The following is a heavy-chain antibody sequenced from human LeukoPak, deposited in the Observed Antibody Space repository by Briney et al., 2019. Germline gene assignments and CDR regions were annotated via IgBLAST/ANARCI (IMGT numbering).Heavy chain of an antibody. CDR1: GFTFSNYS. D-gene: IGHD3-10*01. CDR2: ISSSSSTI. CDR3: ARDHSRTEGGISFWWFDP. Sequence: PGGSLRLSCAASGFTFSNYSMNWVRQAPGKGLEWVSYISSSSSTIYYADSVKGRFTISRDNAKNSLYLQMNSLRAEDTAIYYCARDHSRTEGGISFWWFDPWGQXTLVTVSS. V-gene: IGHV3-48*01. J-gene: IGHJ5*02.